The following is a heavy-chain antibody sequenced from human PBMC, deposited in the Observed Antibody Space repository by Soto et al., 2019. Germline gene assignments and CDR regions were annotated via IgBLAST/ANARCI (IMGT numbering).Heavy chain of an antibody. J-gene: IGHJ5*02. CDR1: GYTFTSYA. CDR2: INANSGNT. V-gene: IGHV1-3*01. Sequence: ASVKVSCKASGYTFTSYAMHWVRQAPGQGLEWMGWINANSGNTSYSQKFQGRVTITRDTSTSTAYMELSSLRSEDTAVYYCAMNYCANSRSYGLKHLFDPWGQGTLVTVSS. D-gene: IGHD3-22*01. CDR3: AMNYCANSRSYGLKHLFDP.